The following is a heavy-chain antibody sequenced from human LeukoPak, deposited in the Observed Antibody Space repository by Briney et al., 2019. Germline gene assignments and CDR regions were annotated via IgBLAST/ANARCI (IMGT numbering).Heavy chain of an antibody. CDR3: ARDLGYVWGSYRYTLNEY. CDR1: GYTFTSYG. V-gene: IGHV1-18*01. J-gene: IGHJ4*02. CDR2: ISAYNGNT. D-gene: IGHD3-16*02. Sequence: GASVKVSCKASGYTFTSYGISWVRQAPGQGLEWMGWISAYNGNTNYAQKLQGRVTMTTDTSTSTAYMELRSLRSDDTAVYYCARDLGYVWGSYRYTLNEYWGQGTLVTVSS.